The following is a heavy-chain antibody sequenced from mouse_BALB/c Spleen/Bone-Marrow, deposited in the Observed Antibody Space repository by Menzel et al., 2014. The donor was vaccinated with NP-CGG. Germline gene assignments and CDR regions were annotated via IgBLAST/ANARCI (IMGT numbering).Heavy chain of an antibody. J-gene: IGHJ4*01. CDR2: INPSNGGT. Sequence: VKLQESGAELVKPGASVKLSCKASGYTFTSYYMYWVKQRPGQGLEWIGEINPSNGGTNFNEKLKSKATLTVDKSSSTAYMQLSSLTSEDSAVYYCTRGRRDAMDYWGQGTSVTVSS. V-gene: IGHV1S16*01. CDR3: TRGRRDAMDY. CDR1: GYTFTSYY.